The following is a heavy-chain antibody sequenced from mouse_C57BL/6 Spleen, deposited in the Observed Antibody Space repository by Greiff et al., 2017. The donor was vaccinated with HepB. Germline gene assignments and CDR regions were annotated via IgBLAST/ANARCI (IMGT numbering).Heavy chain of an antibody. J-gene: IGHJ3*01. D-gene: IGHD1-1*01. Sequence: QVQLKQPGAELVKPGASVKLSCKASGYTFTSYWMHWVKQRPGQGLEWIGMIHPNSGSTNYNEKFKSKATLTVDKSSSTAYMPLSSLTSEDSAVYYCAREYYGSTWFAYWGQGTLVTGSA. CDR3: AREYYGSTWFAY. CDR2: IHPNSGST. V-gene: IGHV1-64*01. CDR1: GYTFTSYW.